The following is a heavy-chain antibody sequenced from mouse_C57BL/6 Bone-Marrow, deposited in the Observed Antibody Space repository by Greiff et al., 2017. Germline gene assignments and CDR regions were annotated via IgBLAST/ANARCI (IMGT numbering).Heavy chain of an antibody. Sequence: VQRVESGPGLVAPSQSLSITCTVSGFSLTSYAISWVRQPPGKGLEWLGVIWTGGGTNYNSALKSRLSISKDNSKSQVFLKMNSLQTDDTARYYCARYDYYGKGAMDYWGQGTSVTVSS. CDR2: IWTGGGT. CDR3: ARYDYYGKGAMDY. D-gene: IGHD1-1*01. CDR1: GFSLTSYA. V-gene: IGHV2-9-1*01. J-gene: IGHJ4*01.